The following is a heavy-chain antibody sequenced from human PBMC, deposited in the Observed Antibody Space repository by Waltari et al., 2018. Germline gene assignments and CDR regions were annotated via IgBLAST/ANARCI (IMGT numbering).Heavy chain of an antibody. CDR1: GFTFSSYS. V-gene: IGHV3-21*01. Sequence: EVQLVESGGGLVKPGGSLRLSCAASGFTFSSYSLNGVRQPPGKGLEWVSSISSSSSYIYYADSVKGRFTISRDNAKNSLYLQMNSLRAEDTAVYYCARDSSGWYRYWYFDLWGRGTLVTVSS. CDR3: ARDSSGWYRYWYFDL. CDR2: ISSSSSYI. J-gene: IGHJ2*01. D-gene: IGHD6-19*01.